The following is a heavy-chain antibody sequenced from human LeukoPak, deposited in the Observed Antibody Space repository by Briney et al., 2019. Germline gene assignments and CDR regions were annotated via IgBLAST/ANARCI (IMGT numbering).Heavy chain of an antibody. V-gene: IGHV3-48*03. CDR1: GFTFSSYE. Sequence: PGGSLRLSCAASGFTFSSYEMNWVRQAPGKGLEWVSYISSSGSTIYYADSVKGRFTISRDNAKNSLYLQMNSLRAEDTAVYYCASPVYSSSWYYFDYWGQGTLVTVSS. CDR3: ASPVYSSSWYYFDY. D-gene: IGHD6-13*01. J-gene: IGHJ4*02. CDR2: ISSSGSTI.